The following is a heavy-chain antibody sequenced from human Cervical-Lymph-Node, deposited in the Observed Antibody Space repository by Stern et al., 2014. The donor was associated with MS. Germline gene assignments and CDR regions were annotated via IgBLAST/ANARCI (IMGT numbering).Heavy chain of an antibody. CDR2: ISAYNGNT. J-gene: IGHJ4*02. D-gene: IGHD6-19*01. CDR3: ARERGLYSSGWYNY. Sequence: QLVQSGAEVKKPGASVKVSCKASGYTFTSYGISWVRQAHGQGIEWMGGISAYNGNTNYAQKLQGRVTMTTDTSTSTAYMELRSLRSDDTAVYYCARERGLYSSGWYNYWGQGTLVTVSS. V-gene: IGHV1-18*01. CDR1: GYTFTSYG.